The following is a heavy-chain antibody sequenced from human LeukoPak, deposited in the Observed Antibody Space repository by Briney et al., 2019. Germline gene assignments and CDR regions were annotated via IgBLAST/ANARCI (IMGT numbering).Heavy chain of an antibody. CDR2: ISYDGNTK. J-gene: IGHJ4*02. CDR1: GFTFSSYT. Sequence: PGGSLRLSCAASGFTFSSYTMHWVRQAPGKGLEWVAVISYDGNTKYYADSVKGRSTISRDDSKSTLYLQMNSLRDEDTAVYYCARRVQATVLDYWGQGTLLTVSS. D-gene: IGHD2-2*01. V-gene: IGHV3-30-3*01. CDR3: ARRVQATVLDY.